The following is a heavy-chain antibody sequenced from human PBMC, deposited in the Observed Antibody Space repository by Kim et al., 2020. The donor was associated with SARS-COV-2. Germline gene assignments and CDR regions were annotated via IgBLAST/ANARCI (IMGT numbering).Heavy chain of an antibody. D-gene: IGHD2-2*01. Sequence: GGSLRLSCAASGFTFSSYAMNWVRQAPGKGLEWVSGISGSGVSTYYADSVEGRFTISRDNSKNTLYLQMNSLRAEDTAVYYCAKTYCSSTSCPLDYWGQGTLVTVSS. J-gene: IGHJ4*02. CDR3: AKTYCSSTSCPLDY. V-gene: IGHV3-23*01. CDR2: ISGSGVST. CDR1: GFTFSSYA.